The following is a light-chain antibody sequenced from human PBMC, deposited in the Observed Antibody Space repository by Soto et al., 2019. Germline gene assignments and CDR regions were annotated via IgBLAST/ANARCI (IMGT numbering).Light chain of an antibody. CDR2: SHN. CDR3: AAWNDSLNGYV. CDR1: SSNIGSNT. Sequence: QSVLTQPPSASGTPGQRVTISCSGSSSNIGSNTVNWYQQLPGTAPKLLIYSHNQRPSGVPDRFSGSKSGTSASLAISGLHSEDGADYYWAAWNDSLNGYVFGTGTKLTVL. J-gene: IGLJ1*01. V-gene: IGLV1-44*01.